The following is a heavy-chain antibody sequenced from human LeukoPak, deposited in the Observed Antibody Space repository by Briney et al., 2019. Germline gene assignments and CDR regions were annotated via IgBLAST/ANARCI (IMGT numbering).Heavy chain of an antibody. CDR1: GFTFSRYG. V-gene: IGHV3-30*18. J-gene: IGHJ3*02. CDR3: AKTFILLDKAFDI. CDR2: ISYDGSNK. D-gene: IGHD2-2*03. Sequence: GGALRLSCAASGFTFSRYGMHWVRQAPGKGLEWVTAISYDGSNKYYADSVKGRFTISRDNSKDTVYVQMNSLRAEDTAVYYCAKTFILLDKAFDIWGQGTMVTVSS.